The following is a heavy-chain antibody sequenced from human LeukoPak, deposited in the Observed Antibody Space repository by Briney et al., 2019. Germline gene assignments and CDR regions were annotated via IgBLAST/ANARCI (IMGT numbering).Heavy chain of an antibody. CDR2: ISSSSSYI. CDR1: GFTFSSYS. D-gene: IGHD5-18*01. Sequence: GGSLRLSCAASGFTFSSYSMNWVRQAPGKGLEWVSSISSSSSYIYYADSVKGRFTISGDNAKNSLYLQMNSLRAEDTAVYYCAGPDTAMEHGAFDIWGQGTMVTVSS. V-gene: IGHV3-21*01. J-gene: IGHJ3*02. CDR3: AGPDTAMEHGAFDI.